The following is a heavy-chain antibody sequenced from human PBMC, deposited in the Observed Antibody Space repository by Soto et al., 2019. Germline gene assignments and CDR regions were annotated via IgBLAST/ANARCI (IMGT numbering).Heavy chain of an antibody. CDR2: IYYSGST. Sequence: PSETLSLTCTVSGGSISSGDYYWSWIRQPPGKGLEWIGYIYYSGSTYYNPSLKSRVTISVDTSKNQFSLKLSSVTAADTAVYYCASTVTTYWYFDLWGRGTLVTVSS. CDR1: GGSISSGDYY. CDR3: ASTVTTYWYFDL. D-gene: IGHD4-17*01. V-gene: IGHV4-30-4*01. J-gene: IGHJ2*01.